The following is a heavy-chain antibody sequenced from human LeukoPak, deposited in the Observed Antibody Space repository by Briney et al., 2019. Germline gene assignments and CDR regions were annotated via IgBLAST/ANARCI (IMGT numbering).Heavy chain of an antibody. CDR3: ARDDIVVVVPAGDYYYYMDV. V-gene: IGHV3-21*01. D-gene: IGHD2-15*01. CDR2: ISGSSSYI. J-gene: IGHJ6*03. Sequence: PGGSLRLSCAASRFTFSNYTMNWVRQAPGKGLEWVSSISGSSSYIYYADSVEGRFTISRDNAKNSLYLQMNSLRAEDTAVYYCARDDIVVVVPAGDYYYYMDVWGKGTTVTVSS. CDR1: RFTFSNYT.